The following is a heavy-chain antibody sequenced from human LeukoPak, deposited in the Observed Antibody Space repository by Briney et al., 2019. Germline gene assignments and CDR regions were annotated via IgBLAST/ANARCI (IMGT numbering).Heavy chain of an antibody. D-gene: IGHD1-26*01. V-gene: IGHV4-39*01. Sequence: NPSETLSLTCTVSGGSISSSSDYWGWIRHPPGKGREWIGSIYYSGSTYYNPSLKSRVTISVDTSKNQFSLKLSSVTAADTAVYYCASLRERSYYARGFDYWGQGTLVTVSS. CDR1: GGSISSSSDY. CDR2: IYYSGST. J-gene: IGHJ4*02. CDR3: ASLRERSYYARGFDY.